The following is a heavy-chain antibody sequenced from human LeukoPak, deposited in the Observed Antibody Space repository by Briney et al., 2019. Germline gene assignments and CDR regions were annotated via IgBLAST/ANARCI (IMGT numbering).Heavy chain of an antibody. CDR2: IYSGSDYI. CDR3: ARDLPVSGAYHQFDS. Sequence: PGGSLRLSCVASGFTFSSDRMNWVRQATGKGLEWVSTIYSGSDYIYYADSVKGRFTISRDNAKNSLYLQMNSLRAEDTAIYYCARDLPVSGAYHQFDSWGQGTLVTVSS. J-gene: IGHJ4*02. D-gene: IGHD4/OR15-4a*01. V-gene: IGHV3-21*01. CDR1: GFTFSSDR.